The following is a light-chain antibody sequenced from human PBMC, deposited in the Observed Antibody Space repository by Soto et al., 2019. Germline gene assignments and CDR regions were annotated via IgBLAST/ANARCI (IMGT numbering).Light chain of an antibody. J-gene: IGLJ1*01. CDR1: SSDVGSYNY. Sequence: QSVLTQPASVSGSPGQSITISCSGTSSDVGSYNYVAWYQQFSGKTPKLIIYGVSSRAPGVSSRFSGSKSGNTASLTISGLQAEDEADYYCQVWDSSSDLYVFGTGTKVTVL. CDR3: QVWDSSSDLYV. CDR2: GVS. V-gene: IGLV2-14*01.